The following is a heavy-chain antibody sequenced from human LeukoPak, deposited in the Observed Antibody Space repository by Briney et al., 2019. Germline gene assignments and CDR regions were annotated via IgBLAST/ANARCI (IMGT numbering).Heavy chain of an antibody. Sequence: GGSLRLFCAASGFTFSSYAMSWVRQAPGKGLEWVSAISGSGGSTYYADSVKGRFTISRDNSKNTLYLQMNSLRAEDTAVYYCAKDEEWFGDLLGRNFDYWGQGTLVTVSS. CDR1: GFTFSSYA. J-gene: IGHJ4*02. CDR2: ISGSGGST. CDR3: AKDEEWFGDLLGRNFDY. D-gene: IGHD3-10*01. V-gene: IGHV3-23*01.